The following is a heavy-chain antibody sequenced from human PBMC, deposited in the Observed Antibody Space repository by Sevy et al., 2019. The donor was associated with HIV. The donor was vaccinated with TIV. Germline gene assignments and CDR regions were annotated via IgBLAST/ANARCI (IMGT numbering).Heavy chain of an antibody. CDR1: EFTFSSYS. Sequence: GGSLRLSCATSEFTFSSYSMNWVRQAPGNGLEWVSSISGGGTYIYYADSVKGRFTISRDNAKNSLSLQMDSLRAEDTAVCYCARGTHDYGDYDRDAFDIWGQGTMVTVSS. D-gene: IGHD4-17*01. CDR2: ISGGGTYI. J-gene: IGHJ3*02. V-gene: IGHV3-21*01. CDR3: ARGTHDYGDYDRDAFDI.